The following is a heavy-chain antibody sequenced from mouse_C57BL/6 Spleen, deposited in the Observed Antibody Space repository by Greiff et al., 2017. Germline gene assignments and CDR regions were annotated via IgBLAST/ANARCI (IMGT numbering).Heavy chain of an antibody. D-gene: IGHD3-3*01. V-gene: IGHV5-6*01. CDR1: GFTFSSYG. CDR2: ISSGGSYT. J-gene: IGHJ3*01. CDR3: ARPRDGFAY. Sequence: EVQVVESGGDLVKPGGSLKLSCAASGFTFSSYGMSWVRQTPDKRLEWVATISSGGSYTYYPDSVKGRFTISRDNAKNTLYLQMSSLKSEDTAVYYCARPRDGFAYWGQGTLVTVSA.